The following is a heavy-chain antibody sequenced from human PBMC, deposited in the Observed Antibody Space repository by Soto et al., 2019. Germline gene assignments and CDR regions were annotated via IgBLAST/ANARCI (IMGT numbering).Heavy chain of an antibody. CDR1: GGSISSGDYY. D-gene: IGHD3-3*01. J-gene: IGHJ3*02. CDR2: IYYSGST. V-gene: IGHV4-30-4*01. CDR3: ARXLAYYDFWSGYLYAFDI. Sequence: SETLSLTCTVSGGSISSGDYYWSWIRQPPGKGLEWIGYIYYSGSTYYNPSLKSRVTISVDTSKNQFSLKLSPVTAADTAVYYCARXLAYYDFWSGYLYAFDIWGQGTMVTVSS.